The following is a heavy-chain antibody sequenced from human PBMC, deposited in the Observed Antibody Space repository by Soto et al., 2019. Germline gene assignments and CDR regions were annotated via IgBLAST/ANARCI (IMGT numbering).Heavy chain of an antibody. CDR2: IIPVFGSA. Sequence: AAVKVSCEASGETWSRDSVTWVRQAPGQGPEWTGGIIPVFGSANYAQKFQVRVTITADESTSTAYMELSSLRSQDTAVYFCARDYGWNYRYYDMEVWGQGTTVTVSS. D-gene: IGHD1-7*01. CDR3: ARDYGWNYRYYDMEV. J-gene: IGHJ6*02. V-gene: IGHV1-69*13. CDR1: GETWSRDS.